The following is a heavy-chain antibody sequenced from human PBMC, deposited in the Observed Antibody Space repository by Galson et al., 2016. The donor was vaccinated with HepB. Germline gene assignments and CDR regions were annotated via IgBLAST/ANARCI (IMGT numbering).Heavy chain of an antibody. D-gene: IGHD3-22*01. V-gene: IGHV3-7*01. CDR2: IKYDGSET. J-gene: IGHJ5*02. CDR1: GFNFSSYW. Sequence: SLRLSCAASGFNFSSYWMTWFRQAPGKGLEWVANIKYDGSETWYVDSMRGRFTISRDNAKNPLYLQMNSLRVEDTAVYYCARASDRSGYFQLRWFDPWGQGALVTVSS. CDR3: ARASDRSGYFQLRWFDP.